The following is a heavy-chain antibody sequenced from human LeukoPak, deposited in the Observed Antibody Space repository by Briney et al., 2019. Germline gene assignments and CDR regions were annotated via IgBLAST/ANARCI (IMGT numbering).Heavy chain of an antibody. Sequence: GASVKVSCKASGYTFTSYGISWVRQAPGQGLEWMGWINPNSGGTNYAQKFQGRVTMTRDTSISTAYMELSRLRSDDTAVYYCARDRAAPEEYYYMDVWGKGTTVTVSS. CDR2: INPNSGGT. D-gene: IGHD6-6*01. CDR3: ARDRAAPEEYYYMDV. V-gene: IGHV1-2*02. CDR1: GYTFTSYG. J-gene: IGHJ6*03.